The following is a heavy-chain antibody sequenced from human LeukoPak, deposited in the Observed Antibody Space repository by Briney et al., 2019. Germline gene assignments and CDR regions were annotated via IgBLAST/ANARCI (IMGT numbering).Heavy chain of an antibody. CDR2: ISYDGSNK. D-gene: IGHD6-13*01. J-gene: IGHJ5*02. CDR3: AKDRSSSWYAGLDP. CDR1: GFTFSSYG. V-gene: IGHV3-30*18. Sequence: GGSLRLSCAASGFTFSSYGMHWVRQAPGKGLEWVAVISYDGSNKYYADSVKGRFTISRDNSKNTLYLQMNGLRAEDTAVYYCAKDRSSSWYAGLDPWGQGTLVTVSS.